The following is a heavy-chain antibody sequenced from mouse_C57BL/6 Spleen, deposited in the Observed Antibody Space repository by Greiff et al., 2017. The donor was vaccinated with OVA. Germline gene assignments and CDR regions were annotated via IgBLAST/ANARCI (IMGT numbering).Heavy chain of an antibody. D-gene: IGHD2-4*01. Sequence: QVQLQQSGAELARPGASVKLSCKASGYTFTSYGISWVKQRTGQGLEWIGEIYPRSGNTYYNEKFKGKATLTADKASSTAYMALRSLTSEVSAVYFCARHGDYDSFDDGGQGTTLTVSS. CDR2: IYPRSGNT. CDR3: ARHGDYDSFDD. V-gene: IGHV1-81*01. J-gene: IGHJ2*01. CDR1: GYTFTSYG.